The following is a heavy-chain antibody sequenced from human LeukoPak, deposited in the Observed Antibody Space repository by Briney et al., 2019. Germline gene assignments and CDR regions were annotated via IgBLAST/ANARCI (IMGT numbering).Heavy chain of an antibody. Sequence: GGSLRLSCAASGFTFSSYAMSWVRQAPGKGLEWVSAISGSGGSTYYADSVKGRFTISRDNSKNTLYLQMNSLRAEDTAVYYCAKDRYPPRRASTKVGGSCYYDYWGQGTLVTVSS. J-gene: IGHJ4*02. D-gene: IGHD2-15*01. CDR3: AKDRYPPRRASTKVGGSCYYDY. V-gene: IGHV3-23*01. CDR1: GFTFSSYA. CDR2: ISGSGGST.